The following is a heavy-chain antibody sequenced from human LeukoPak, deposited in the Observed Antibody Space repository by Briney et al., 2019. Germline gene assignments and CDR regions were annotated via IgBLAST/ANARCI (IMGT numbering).Heavy chain of an antibody. V-gene: IGHV4-59*08. CDR1: GGSISSYY. CDR2: IYYSGST. CDR3: ARHCSGGSCYSDTVYDSRLVLTN. J-gene: IGHJ4*02. D-gene: IGHD2-15*01. Sequence: SETLSLTCTVSGGSISSYYWSWIRQPPGKGLEWIGYIYYSGSTNYNPSLKSRVTISVDTSKNQFSLKLSSVTAADTAVYYCARHCSGGSCYSDTVYDSRLVLTNWGQGTLVTVSS.